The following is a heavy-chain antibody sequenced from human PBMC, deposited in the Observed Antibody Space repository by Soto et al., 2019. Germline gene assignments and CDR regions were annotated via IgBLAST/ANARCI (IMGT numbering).Heavy chain of an antibody. CDR1: GFTFSSYA. J-gene: IGHJ6*02. Sequence: GGSLRLSCVASGFTFSSYAMHWVRQAPGEGLEWAAVISYDGSNEYYADSVKGRFTISRDNSKNTLYLQMNSLRAADTAVYYCAKDFAEGSSHYYDYYYCMDVGGLGTTVIVSS. V-gene: IGHV3-30*18. D-gene: IGHD6-6*01. CDR2: ISYDGSNE. CDR3: AKDFAEGSSHYYDYYYCMDV.